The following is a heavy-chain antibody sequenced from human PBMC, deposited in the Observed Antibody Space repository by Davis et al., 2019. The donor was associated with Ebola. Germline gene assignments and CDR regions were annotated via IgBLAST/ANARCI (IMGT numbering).Heavy chain of an antibody. Sequence: GESLKISCAASGFTFSSYWMSWVRQAPGKGLEWVANIKQDGSEKYYVDSVKGRFTISRDNSKNTLYLQMDSLRADDTAVYYCAEDRQLNYWGQGTLVTVSS. CDR2: IKQDGSEK. J-gene: IGHJ1*01. D-gene: IGHD1-1*01. V-gene: IGHV3-7*03. CDR3: AEDRQLNY. CDR1: GFTFSSYW.